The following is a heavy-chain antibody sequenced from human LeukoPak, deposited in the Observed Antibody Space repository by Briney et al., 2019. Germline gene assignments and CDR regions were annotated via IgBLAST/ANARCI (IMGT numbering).Heavy chain of an antibody. CDR1: GFTFSSYA. CDR2: ISGTGDNT. V-gene: IGHV3-23*01. J-gene: IGHJ4*02. CDR3: AKGSTIDY. Sequence: GGSLRLSCAASGFTFSSYAMSWVRQAPGKGLEWVSTISGTGDNTYYADSVKGRFTISRDNSKNTLYLQMNSLRADDTAVYYCAKGSTIDYWGQGTLVTVSS. D-gene: IGHD6-6*01.